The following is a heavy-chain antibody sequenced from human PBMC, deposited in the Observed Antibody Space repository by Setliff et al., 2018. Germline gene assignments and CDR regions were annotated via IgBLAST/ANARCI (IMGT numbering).Heavy chain of an antibody. CDR3: TRFGGSCSSSSCYASDL. Sequence: ASVKVSCKASGYTFSTYGLHWVRQAPGQGPEWMGMIITNTGKTSYAQKFQGRVTMTTDTSTGTGYMELRSLRSDDTAVYFCTRFGGSCSSSSCYASDLWGQGTMVTVSS. D-gene: IGHD2-2*01. J-gene: IGHJ3*01. V-gene: IGHV1-18*01. CDR1: GYTFSTYG. CDR2: IITNTGKT.